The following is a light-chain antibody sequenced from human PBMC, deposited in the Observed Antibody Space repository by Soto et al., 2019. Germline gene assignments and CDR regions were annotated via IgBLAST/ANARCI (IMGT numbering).Light chain of an antibody. CDR1: QALSNY. J-gene: IGKJ4*01. Sequence: DIQLTQSPSFLFASVGDTVTITCRASQALSNYLAWYQQRPGKPPDLLIYSASTLQSGVPSRFGGSGSETEFSLTIRALQPEDFATYYCQQLSRYPLTFGGGTKVEIK. V-gene: IGKV1-9*01. CDR2: SAS. CDR3: QQLSRYPLT.